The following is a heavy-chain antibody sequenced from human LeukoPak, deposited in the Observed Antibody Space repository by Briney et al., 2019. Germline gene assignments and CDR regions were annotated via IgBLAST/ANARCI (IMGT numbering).Heavy chain of an antibody. J-gene: IGHJ4*02. V-gene: IGHV3-7*01. CDR1: GFTVSSNY. CDR2: IKQDGSEK. Sequence: GGSLRLSCAASGFTVSSNYMSWVRQAPGKGLEWVANIKQDGSEKYYVDSVKGRFTISRDNAKNSLYLQMNSLGAEDTAVYYCARALIIAVAGQYYFDYWGQGTLVTVSS. CDR3: ARALIIAVAGQYYFDY. D-gene: IGHD6-19*01.